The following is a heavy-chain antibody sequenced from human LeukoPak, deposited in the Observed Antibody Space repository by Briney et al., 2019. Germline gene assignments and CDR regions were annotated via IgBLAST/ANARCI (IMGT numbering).Heavy chain of an antibody. V-gene: IGHV4-59*01. J-gene: IGHJ4*02. CDR2: IYYSGST. Sequence: SETLSLTXTVSGGSISSYYWSWIRQPPGKGLEWIGYIYYSGSTNYNPSLKSRVTISVDTSKNQFSLKLSSVTAADTAVYYCARVNDFWSGYYTERGGFDYWGQGTLVTVSS. CDR1: GGSISSYY. D-gene: IGHD3-3*01. CDR3: ARVNDFWSGYYTERGGFDY.